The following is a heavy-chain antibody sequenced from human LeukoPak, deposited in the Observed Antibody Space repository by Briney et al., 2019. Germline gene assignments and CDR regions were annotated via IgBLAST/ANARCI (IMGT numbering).Heavy chain of an antibody. CDR3: AHIMITFGGVIRDDAFNF. CDR2: IYWDNDD. CDR1: GFSLTTTRVG. J-gene: IGHJ3*01. D-gene: IGHD3-16*02. Sequence: SGPTLVNPTQTLTLTCTFTGFSLTTTRVGVGWIRQPPGKALEWLAIIYWDNDDRYSPSLKSRLTITKDTSKNQVFLIMTNFDPVDTATYYCAHIMITFGGVIRDDAFNFWGQGTMVTVSS. V-gene: IGHV2-5*02.